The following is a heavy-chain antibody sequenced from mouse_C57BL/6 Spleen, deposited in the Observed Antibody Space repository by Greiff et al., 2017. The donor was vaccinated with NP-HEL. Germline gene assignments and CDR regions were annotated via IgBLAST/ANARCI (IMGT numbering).Heavy chain of an antibody. V-gene: IGHV1-42*01. CDR1: GYSFTGYY. D-gene: IGHD3-3*01. J-gene: IGHJ1*03. CDR2: INPSTGGT. CDR3: AKGLEEYFDV. Sequence: VQLQQSGPELVKPGASVKISCKASGYSFTGYYMNWVKQSPEKSLEWIGEINPSTGGTTYNQKFKAKATLTVDKSSSTAYMQLKSLTSEDSAVYYCAKGLEEYFDVWGTGTTVTVSS.